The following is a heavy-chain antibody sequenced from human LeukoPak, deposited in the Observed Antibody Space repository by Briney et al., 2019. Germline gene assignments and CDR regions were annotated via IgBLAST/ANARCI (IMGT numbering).Heavy chain of an antibody. V-gene: IGHV3-21*01. CDR2: ISSSSSYI. J-gene: IGHJ4*02. D-gene: IGHD3-10*01. CDR1: GFTFSSYS. CDR3: ARDRTITYYYGSGSLGY. Sequence: MTGGSLRLSCAASGFTFSSYSMNWVRQAPGKGLEWVSSISSSSSYIYYADSVKGRFTISRDNAKNSLYLQMNSLRAEDTAVYYCARDRTITYYYGSGSLGYRGQGTLVTVSS.